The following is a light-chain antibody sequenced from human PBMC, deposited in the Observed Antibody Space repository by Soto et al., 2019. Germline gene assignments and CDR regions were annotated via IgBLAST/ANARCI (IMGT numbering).Light chain of an antibody. CDR2: GAS. J-gene: IGKJ3*01. CDR1: QRVGSN. V-gene: IGKV3-15*01. CDR3: QQYDNWPPFT. Sequence: EIVMTQSPATLSVSPGERATLACRASQRVGSNLAWYQQRPGQPPRLLIYGASTRATGIPARFSGGGSGTEFTLTISSLPSEDFAVYFCQQYDNWPPFTFGPGTKVDIK.